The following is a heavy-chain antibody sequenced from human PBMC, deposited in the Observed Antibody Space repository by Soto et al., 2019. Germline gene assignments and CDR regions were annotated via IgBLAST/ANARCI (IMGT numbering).Heavy chain of an antibody. V-gene: IGHV4-39*01. Sequence: SETLSLTCTVSGGSISSSSYYWGWIRQPPGKGLEWIGSIYYSGSTYYNPSLKSRVTISVDTSKNQFSLKLSSVTAADTAVYYCARLPDYYYMDVWGKGTTVTSP. CDR2: IYYSGST. J-gene: IGHJ6*03. CDR3: ARLPDYYYMDV. CDR1: GGSISSSSYY.